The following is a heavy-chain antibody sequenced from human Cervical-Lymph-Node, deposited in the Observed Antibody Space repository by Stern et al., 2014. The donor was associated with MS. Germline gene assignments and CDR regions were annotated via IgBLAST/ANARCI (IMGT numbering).Heavy chain of an antibody. J-gene: IGHJ1*01. CDR3: ARGFHTILD. CDR1: GFTFSTYA. Sequence: QLVQSGGGVVQPGRSLRLSCAASGFTFSTYAMPWVRQAPGQGLEWVGLIWLDGSNEYYADSVTGRFTLPRDNSKKTLYLALNSLRAEDTAVYYCARGFHTILDWGQGTLVTVSS. CDR2: IWLDGSNE. D-gene: IGHD3-3*01. V-gene: IGHV3-33*01.